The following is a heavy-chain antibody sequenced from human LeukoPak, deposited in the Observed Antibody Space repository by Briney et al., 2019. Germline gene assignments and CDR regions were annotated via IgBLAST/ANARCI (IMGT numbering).Heavy chain of an antibody. Sequence: PSETLSLTCAVYGGSFNKYYWSWIRQPPGKGLQWIGEINHGGNTNYNAALKSRVTISMDTSKNQFSLKLSSVTAADTAAYYCARVYYDYLLYQGGYYWYHFGMDVWGQGPTVTVSS. J-gene: IGHJ6*02. V-gene: IGHV4-34*01. D-gene: IGHD3-9*01. CDR2: INHGGNT. CDR1: GGSFNKYY. CDR3: ARVYYDYLLYQGGYYWYHFGMDV.